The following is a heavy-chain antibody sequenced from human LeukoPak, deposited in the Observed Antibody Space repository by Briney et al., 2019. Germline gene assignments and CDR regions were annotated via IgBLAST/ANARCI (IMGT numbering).Heavy chain of an antibody. CDR1: GFTFSNYG. D-gene: IGHD2-2*01. Sequence: GGSLRLSCAASGFTFSNYGIHWVRQAPGKGLEWVTFIRSDGGNKYYADSVKGRFTISRDNSKNTLFLQMNSLRAEDRAVYYCAKDSLRTVPKASFDSWGQGTLVTVSS. CDR3: AKDSLRTVPKASFDS. V-gene: IGHV3-30*02. J-gene: IGHJ4*02. CDR2: IRSDGGNK.